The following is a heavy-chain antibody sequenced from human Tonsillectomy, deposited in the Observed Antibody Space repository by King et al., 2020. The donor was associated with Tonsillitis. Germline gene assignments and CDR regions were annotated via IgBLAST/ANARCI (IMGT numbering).Heavy chain of an antibody. CDR2: IDPSDSYT. Sequence: VQLVESGAEVKKPGESLRISCKGSGYSFTSYWISWVRQMPGKGLEWMGRIDPSDSYTTYSPSFQGHVTISADKSISTAYLQWSSLKASDTAMYYCAIDCPSAVTTVGVAWFDPWGQGNLVTVSA. D-gene: IGHD4-17*01. V-gene: IGHV5-10-1*03. CDR3: AIDCPSAVTTVGVAWFDP. CDR1: GYSFTSYW. J-gene: IGHJ5*02.